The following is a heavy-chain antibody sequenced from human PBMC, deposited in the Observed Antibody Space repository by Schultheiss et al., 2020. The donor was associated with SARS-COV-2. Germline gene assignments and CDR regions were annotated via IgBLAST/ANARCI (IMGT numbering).Heavy chain of an antibody. Sequence: GGSLRLSCAASGFTVSSNYMSWIRQAPGKGLEWVSYISSSSSYTNYADSVKGRFTISRDNAKNSLYLQMNSLRAEDTAVYYCARDPSTYCSSTSCYSPSDYWGQGTLVTVSS. CDR2: ISSSSSYT. D-gene: IGHD2-2*01. CDR3: ARDPSTYCSSTSCYSPSDY. J-gene: IGHJ4*02. CDR1: GFTVSSNY. V-gene: IGHV3-11*05.